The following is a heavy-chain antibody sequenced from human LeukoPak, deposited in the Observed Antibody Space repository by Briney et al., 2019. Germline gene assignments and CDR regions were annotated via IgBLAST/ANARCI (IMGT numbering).Heavy chain of an antibody. V-gene: IGHV3-7*01. CDR1: GFTLSRYW. D-gene: IGHD1-14*01. Sequence: GGSLRLSCAASGFTLSRYWMSWVRQAPGKGLEWVANINEDGGERHYVDTVKGRFTISRDNAKNSLYPQMNSLRAEDTAVYYCARGGNLENWGRGTLVTVSS. CDR3: ARGGNLEN. CDR2: INEDGGER. J-gene: IGHJ4*02.